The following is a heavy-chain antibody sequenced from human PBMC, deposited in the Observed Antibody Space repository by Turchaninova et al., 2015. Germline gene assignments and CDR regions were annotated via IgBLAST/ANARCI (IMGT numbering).Heavy chain of an antibody. J-gene: IGHJ6*02. V-gene: IGHV2-26*01. CDR3: AQMREFDSYSYYGMDV. CDR2: IFSNDEK. CDR1: GFSLTNARMG. Sequence: ATLKESGPVLVKPTETVTLTCTVSGFSLTNARMGVSWIRQPPGKALEWLAHIFSNDEKSYSTSLKSRLTISKDTSKSQVVLIMTNMDPVDTATYFCAQMREFDSYSYYGMDVWGQGTTVTVSS. D-gene: IGHD3-9*01.